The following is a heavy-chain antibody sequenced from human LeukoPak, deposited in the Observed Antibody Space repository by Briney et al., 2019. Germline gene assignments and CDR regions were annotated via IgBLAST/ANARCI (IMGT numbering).Heavy chain of an antibody. J-gene: IGHJ3*02. CDR1: GFTFSSYA. CDR2: ISYDGSNK. V-gene: IGHV3-30*04. D-gene: IGHD4-23*01. Sequence: PGRSLRLSCAASGFTFSSYAMHWVRQAPGKGLEWVAVISYDGSNKYYADSVKGRFTISRDNSKNTLYLQMNSLRAEDTAVYYCARLVMTTVVTPDDAFDIWGQGTMVTVSS. CDR3: ARLVMTTVVTPDDAFDI.